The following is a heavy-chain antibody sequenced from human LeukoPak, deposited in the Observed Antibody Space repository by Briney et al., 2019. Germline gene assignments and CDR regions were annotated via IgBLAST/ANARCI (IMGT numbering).Heavy chain of an antibody. CDR2: IHIYRGNT. Sequence: VASVTVSCTASGYTFTSYDINWVRQAPGQGLEWMGWIHIYRGNTNYAQKFQGRVTMTTDTSTSTVYMEVRGVRSDDTAMYYCARDVGITVADSFDPWGQGTLVTVSS. D-gene: IGHD6-13*01. CDR3: ARDVGITVADSFDP. V-gene: IGHV1-18*01. J-gene: IGHJ5*02. CDR1: GYTFTSYD.